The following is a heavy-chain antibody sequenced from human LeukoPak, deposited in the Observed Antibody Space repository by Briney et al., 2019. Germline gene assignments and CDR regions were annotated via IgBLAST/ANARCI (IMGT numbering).Heavy chain of an antibody. V-gene: IGHV4-59*01. Sequence: PSETLSLTCTVSGGSISSYYWSWIRQPPGKGLEWIGYIYYSGSTNYNPSLKSRVTISVDTSKNQFSLKLSSVTAADTAVFYCARGYYYDSSGYYYTFDIWGQGTMVTVSS. J-gene: IGHJ3*02. CDR2: IYYSGST. D-gene: IGHD3-22*01. CDR3: ARGYYYDSSGYYYTFDI. CDR1: GGSISSYY.